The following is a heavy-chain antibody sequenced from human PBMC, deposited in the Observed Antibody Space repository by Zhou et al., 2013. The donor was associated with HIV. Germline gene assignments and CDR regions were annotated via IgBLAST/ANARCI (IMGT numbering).Heavy chain of an antibody. CDR3: AGYGRGYNWLYY. V-gene: IGHV1-2*02. CDR2: IIPSSGDT. Sequence: QVQLVQSGAEVKRPGASVKVSCKASGYTFTNYYIHWLRQAPGQGLEYLGWIIPSSGDTRYAPNFQGRVTMTRDTSINTVYMELTRLKSDDTAVYYCAGYGRGYNWLYYWGQGTLVTVSS. CDR1: GYTFTNYY. D-gene: IGHD5-12*01. J-gene: IGHJ4*02.